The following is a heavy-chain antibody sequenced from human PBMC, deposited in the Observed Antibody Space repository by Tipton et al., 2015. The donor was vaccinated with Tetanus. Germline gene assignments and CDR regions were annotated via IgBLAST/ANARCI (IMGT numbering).Heavy chain of an antibody. D-gene: IGHD2-15*01. J-gene: IGHJ4*02. CDR2: ISAYNGNT. V-gene: IGHV1-18*04. Sequence: QLVQSGAEVKKPGASVKVSCKASGYTFTSYGISWVRQATGQGLEWMGWISAYNGNTNYAQKLQGRVTMTPDTSTSPAYMELRSLRSDDTAVYYCARDRIGSGGSCSFDYWGQGTLVTVSS. CDR3: ARDRIGSGGSCSFDY. CDR1: GYTFTSYG.